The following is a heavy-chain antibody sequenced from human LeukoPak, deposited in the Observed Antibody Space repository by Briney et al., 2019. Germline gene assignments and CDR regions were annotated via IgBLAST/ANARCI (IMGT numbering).Heavy chain of an antibody. D-gene: IGHD1-7*01. CDR2: ISYDGSNK. J-gene: IGHJ4*02. Sequence: GGSLRLSCAASGFTFSSYAMHWVRQAPGKGLEWVAVISYDGSNKYGDSVKGRFTISRDNSKNTLYLQMNSLRAEDTAVYYCATGNYNRPFDYWGQGTLVTVSS. CDR1: GFTFSSYA. CDR3: ATGNYNRPFDY. V-gene: IGHV3-30*04.